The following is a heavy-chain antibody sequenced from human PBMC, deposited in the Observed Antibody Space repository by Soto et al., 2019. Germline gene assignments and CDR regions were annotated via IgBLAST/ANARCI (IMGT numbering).Heavy chain of an antibody. Sequence: QVQLVESGGGVVQPGRSLRLSCAASGFTFSSYGMHWVRQAPGKGLEWVAVIWSVGSNKYYAGSVKGRIAISRDNSKNTLYLEMNRLRAVDKAVYYCARYYYDSSGYYPLWGQGTVVTVSS. CDR1: GFTFSSYG. D-gene: IGHD3-22*01. V-gene: IGHV3-33*01. J-gene: IGHJ4*02. CDR2: IWSVGSNK. CDR3: ARYYYDSSGYYPL.